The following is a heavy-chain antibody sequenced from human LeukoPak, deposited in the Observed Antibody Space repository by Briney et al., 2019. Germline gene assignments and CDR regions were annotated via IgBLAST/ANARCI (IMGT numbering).Heavy chain of an antibody. CDR1: DASIETYY. Sequence: SETLSLTCTISDASIETYYWSWIRQPPGKGLEWIAYIHASGSMKYNPSLKSRVTISVDKSRNQISLSLSSVTAADSAVYYCGRHLIDSSIGIHYWGQGTRVTVSS. CDR2: IHASGSM. D-gene: IGHD2-15*01. V-gene: IGHV4-4*09. J-gene: IGHJ4*02. CDR3: GRHLIDSSIGIHY.